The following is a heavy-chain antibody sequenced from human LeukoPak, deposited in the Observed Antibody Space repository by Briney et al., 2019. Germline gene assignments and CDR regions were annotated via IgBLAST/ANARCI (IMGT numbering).Heavy chain of an antibody. D-gene: IGHD3-10*01. V-gene: IGHV3-30-3*01. Sequence: GGSLRLSCAASGFTFSSYAMHWVRQAPGKGLEWVAVISYDGSNKYYADSVKGRFTISRDNSKNTLYLQMNSLRAEDTAVYYCARGSTDYFDYWGQGTLVTVSS. CDR3: ARGSTDYFDY. CDR1: GFTFSSYA. CDR2: ISYDGSNK. J-gene: IGHJ4*02.